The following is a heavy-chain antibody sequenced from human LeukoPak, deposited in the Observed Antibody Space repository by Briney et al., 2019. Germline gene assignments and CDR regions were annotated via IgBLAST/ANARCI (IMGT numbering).Heavy chain of an antibody. V-gene: IGHV3-53*05. CDR2: INGGGDAT. CDR3: AKETLPLGLGFDY. CDR1: GLTVSSNY. J-gene: IGHJ4*02. Sequence: PGGSLRLSCAASGLTVSSNYMSWVRQPPGKGLEWVSAINGGGDATEYADSVKGRFTISRDNSKNTLYLQMNTLTTEDTSVYYCAKETLPLGLGFDYWGQGTLVTVSS. D-gene: IGHD3/OR15-3a*01.